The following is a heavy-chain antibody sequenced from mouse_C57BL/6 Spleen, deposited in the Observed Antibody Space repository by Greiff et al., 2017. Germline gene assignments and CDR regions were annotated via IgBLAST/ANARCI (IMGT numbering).Heavy chain of an antibody. CDR1: GYTFTSYW. D-gene: IGHD2-3*01. CDR3: ARLFDGYYAYAMDY. CDR2: IHPNSGST. V-gene: IGHV1-64*01. Sequence: QVQLQQPGAELVKPGASVKLSCKASGYTFTSYWMHWVKQRPGQGLEWIGMIHPNSGSTNYNEKFKSKATLTVDKSSSTAYMQLSSLTSEDSAVYYCARLFDGYYAYAMDYWGQGTSVTVSS. J-gene: IGHJ4*01.